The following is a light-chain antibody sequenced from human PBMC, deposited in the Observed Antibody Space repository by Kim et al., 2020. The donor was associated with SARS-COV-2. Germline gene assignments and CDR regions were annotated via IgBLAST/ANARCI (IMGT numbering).Light chain of an antibody. J-gene: IGLJ2*01. V-gene: IGLV1-44*01. CDR2: NDN. CDR3: AVWDDSLNLV. Sequence: PGQTGTISCSGSHSNIASHTVSWYQQVPGTAPRLLIQNDNQRPSGVPDRFFGSKSGPSASLAIIGLQSEDETDYYCAVWDDSLNLVFGEGTKVTVL. CDR1: HSNIASHT.